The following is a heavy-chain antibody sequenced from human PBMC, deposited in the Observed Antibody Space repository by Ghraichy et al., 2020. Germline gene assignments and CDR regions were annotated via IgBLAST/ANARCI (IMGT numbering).Heavy chain of an antibody. J-gene: IGHJ5*02. CDR3: ARSPGPDYDFWSGYGNWFDP. CDR1: GFTFSSYS. Sequence: GGSLRLSCAASGFTFSSYSMNWVRQAPGKGLEWVSSISSSSSYIYYADSVKGRFTISRDNAKNSLYLQMNSLRAEDTAVYYCARSPGPDYDFWSGYGNWFDPWGQGTLVTVSS. CDR2: ISSSSSYI. D-gene: IGHD3-3*01. V-gene: IGHV3-21*01.